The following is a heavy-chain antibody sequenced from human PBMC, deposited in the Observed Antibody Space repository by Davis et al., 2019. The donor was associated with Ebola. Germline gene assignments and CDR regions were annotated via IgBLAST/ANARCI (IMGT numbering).Heavy chain of an antibody. D-gene: IGHD1-1*01. CDR3: ARAQFPTTSDH. V-gene: IGHV1-18*04. Sequence: AASVKVSCKASGYTFTNYGITWVRQAPGQGLEWMGWINPHNGNTIYAQNVQGRVTTTTDTSTSTAYMEVGSLRSDDTAVYYCARAQFPTTSDHWGQGTLVTVSS. CDR2: INPHNGNT. CDR1: GYTFTNYG. J-gene: IGHJ4*02.